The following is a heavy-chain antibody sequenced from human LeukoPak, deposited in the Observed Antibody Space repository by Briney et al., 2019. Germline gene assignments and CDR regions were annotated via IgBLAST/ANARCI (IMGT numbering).Heavy chain of an antibody. V-gene: IGHV3-7*01. CDR1: GFTFSSYG. D-gene: IGHD3-22*01. Sequence: GGSLRLSCAASGFTFSSYGMHWVRQAPGKGLEWVANIKEDGSEKYYVDSVKGRFTISRDNAKNSLYLQMNSLRAEDTAVYYCARVSSGSAYDAFDIWGQGTMVTVSS. CDR2: IKEDGSEK. J-gene: IGHJ3*02. CDR3: ARVSSGSAYDAFDI.